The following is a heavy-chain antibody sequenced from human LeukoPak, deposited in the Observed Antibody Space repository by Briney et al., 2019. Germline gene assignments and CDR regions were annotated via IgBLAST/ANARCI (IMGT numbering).Heavy chain of an antibody. V-gene: IGHV1-46*01. CDR1: GYTFTSYY. D-gene: IGHD6-13*01. CDR2: INPSGAST. J-gene: IGHJ4*02. Sequence: GASVKVSCKASGYTFTSYYLHWVRQAPGQGLEWMSIINPSGASTSYEQKFQGRVTMTSDTSTSRVYMELSSLRSEDTAVYYCARGIVTAAGTGGRYFDYWGQGTLVTVSS. CDR3: ARGIVTAAGTGGRYFDY.